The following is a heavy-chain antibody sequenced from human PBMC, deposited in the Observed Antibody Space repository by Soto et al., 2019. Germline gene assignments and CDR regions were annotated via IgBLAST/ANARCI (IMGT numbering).Heavy chain of an antibody. CDR1: GGSFSGYY. D-gene: IGHD1-26*01. CDR2: INHSGST. V-gene: IGHV4-34*01. Sequence: SETLSLTCAVYGGSFSGYYWSWIRQPPGKGLEWIGEINHSGSTNYNPSLKSRVTISVDTSKNQFSLKLSSVTAADTAVYDCARRPYSGSYYWFDPWGQGTLVTVSS. J-gene: IGHJ5*02. CDR3: ARRPYSGSYYWFDP.